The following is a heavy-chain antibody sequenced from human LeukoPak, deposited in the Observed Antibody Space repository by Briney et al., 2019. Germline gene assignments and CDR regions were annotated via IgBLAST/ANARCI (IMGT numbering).Heavy chain of an antibody. CDR2: FDPEDGET. D-gene: IGHD1-26*01. CDR3: ATTGDGRGTYNNYYYGMDV. CDR1: GYTLTELS. V-gene: IGHV1-24*01. J-gene: IGHJ6*02. Sequence: ASVKVSCEVSGYTLTELSMHWVRQAPGKGLERMGGFDPEDGETIYAQKFQGRVTMTEDTSTDTAYMELSSLRSEDTAVYYCATTGDGRGTYNNYYYGMDVWGQGTTVTVTS.